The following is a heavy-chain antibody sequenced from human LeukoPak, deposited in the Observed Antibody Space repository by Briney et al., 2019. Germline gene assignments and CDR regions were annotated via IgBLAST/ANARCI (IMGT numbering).Heavy chain of an antibody. CDR2: TNSDGSST. J-gene: IGHJ4*02. V-gene: IGHV3-74*01. Sequence: GGSLRLSCAASGFTFRSYWMHWVRQVPGKGLVWVSRTNSDGSSTSYADFVKGRFTISRDNAKNTLYLQMNSLRAEDTAVYYCARDGRVTVGATRYGYWGQGTLVTVSS. D-gene: IGHD1-26*01. CDR1: GFTFRSYW. CDR3: ARDGRVTVGATRYGY.